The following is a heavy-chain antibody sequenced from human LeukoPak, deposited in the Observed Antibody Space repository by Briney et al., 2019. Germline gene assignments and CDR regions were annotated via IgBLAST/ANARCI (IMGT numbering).Heavy chain of an antibody. D-gene: IGHD3-10*01. Sequence: PSGTLSLTCAVSGASISGTNWWSWVRQPPGKGLEWVGEIYHSGTPNYNPSLKSRVTILVDKSKNQFSLKLSSVTAADTAIYYCASFSLVRGVIGFWGQGTLVTVSS. J-gene: IGHJ4*02. CDR3: ASFSLVRGVIGF. CDR1: GASISGTNW. CDR2: IYHSGTP. V-gene: IGHV4-4*02.